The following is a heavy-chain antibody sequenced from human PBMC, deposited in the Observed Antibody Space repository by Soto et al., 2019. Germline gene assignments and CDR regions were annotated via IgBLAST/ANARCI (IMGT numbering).Heavy chain of an antibody. D-gene: IGHD3-10*01. CDR2: TYYRSKWST. V-gene: IGHV6-1*01. CDR3: ARGRSSGNYYP. CDR1: GDSVYSNSAA. Sequence: SQTLSLTCAISGDSVYSNSAAWNWFRQSPSRGLEWLGRTYYRSKWSTNYEESVKSRITINPDTSKNQFSLQLKSVTPDDTAVNYCARGRSSGNYYPWGQGTLVTVSS. J-gene: IGHJ5*02.